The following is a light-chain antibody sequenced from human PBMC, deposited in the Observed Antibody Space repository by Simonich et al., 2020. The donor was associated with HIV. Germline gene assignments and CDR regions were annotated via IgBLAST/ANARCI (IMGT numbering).Light chain of an antibody. Sequence: DTVMTHYPLSLPVTPGQPASISCRSSESLVHSDGNTDLNLFQQKPGQSPRRLSYRVSNRDSGVPDRFSGSGSGTDFTLKISRVEAEDVGVYFCMQGTHWPYTFGQGTKLEIK. CDR1: ESLVHSDGNTD. CDR2: RVS. V-gene: IGKV2-30*02. J-gene: IGKJ2*01. CDR3: MQGTHWPYT.